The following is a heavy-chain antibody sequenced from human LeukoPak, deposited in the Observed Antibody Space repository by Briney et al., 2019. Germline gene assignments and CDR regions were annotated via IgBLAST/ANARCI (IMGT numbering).Heavy chain of an antibody. J-gene: IGHJ4*02. CDR1: GFKFETYN. Sequence: PGVSLRLSCAASGFKFETYNFNCVRQAPGKGLEWVANIKHDGSEKYFVDSVKGRFTISRDNAKNSLYLQLNSLRAEDTAVYYCARPDDSGSFYRSDYWGQGSLVAVSS. V-gene: IGHV3-7*01. D-gene: IGHD3-10*01. CDR2: IKHDGSEK. CDR3: ARPDDSGSFYRSDY.